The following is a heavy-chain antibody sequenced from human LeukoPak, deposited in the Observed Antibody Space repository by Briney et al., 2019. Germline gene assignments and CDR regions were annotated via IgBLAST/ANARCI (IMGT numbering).Heavy chain of an antibody. D-gene: IGHD6-19*01. CDR3: ARGGGIAVAVWGFPDPFDY. CDR2: IYYSGST. CDR1: GGSISSYY. Sequence: PSETLSLTCTVSGGSISSYYWSWIRQPPGKGLEWIGYIYYSGSTNYNPSLKSRVTISVDTSKNQFSLKLSSVTAADTAVYYCARGGGIAVAVWGFPDPFDYWGQGTLVTVSS. J-gene: IGHJ4*02. V-gene: IGHV4-59*01.